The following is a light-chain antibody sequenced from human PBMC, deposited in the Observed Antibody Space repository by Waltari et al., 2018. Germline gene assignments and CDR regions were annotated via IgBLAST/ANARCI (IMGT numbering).Light chain of an antibody. CDR2: RNN. J-gene: IGLJ3*02. V-gene: IGLV10-54*01. CDR3: SAWDSSLSAWV. CDR1: SNNVGNEG. Sequence: QAGLTQPPSVSKGLRQTATLTCTGNSNNVGNEGAAWLQQHQGHPPKLLSYRNNNRPSGISGRLFASRSGNTASLTITGLQPEDEADYYCSAWDSSLSAWVFGGGTKLTVL.